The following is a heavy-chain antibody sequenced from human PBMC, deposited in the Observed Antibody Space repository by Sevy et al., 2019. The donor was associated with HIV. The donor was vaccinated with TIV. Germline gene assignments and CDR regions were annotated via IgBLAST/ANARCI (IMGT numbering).Heavy chain of an antibody. J-gene: IGHJ3*02. D-gene: IGHD6-19*01. V-gene: IGHV3-23*01. Sequence: GGSLRLSCAASGLTFSNYAMSWIRQAPGKGLEWVSAISGSGGSTYYADSVKGRFTISRDNSKNTLYLQMNSLRAEDTAVYYCARDLRYSSGWTGRGAFDIWGQGTMVTVSS. CDR3: ARDLRYSSGWTGRGAFDI. CDR2: ISGSGGST. CDR1: GLTFSNYA.